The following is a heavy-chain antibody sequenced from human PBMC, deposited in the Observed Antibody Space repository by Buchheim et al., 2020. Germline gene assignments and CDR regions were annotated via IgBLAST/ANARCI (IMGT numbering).Heavy chain of an antibody. CDR2: IYYSGST. Sequence: QVQLQESGPGLVKPPQTLSLTCTVSGGSISSGDYYWSWIRQPPGKGLVWIGYIYYSGSTYYNPSLKSRVTISVDTSQTQSSLKLSSVTAADTAVDYRARSRAAGSFDYWGQGTL. J-gene: IGHJ4*02. V-gene: IGHV4-30-4*01. CDR3: ARSRAAGSFDY. D-gene: IGHD1-26*01. CDR1: GGSISSGDYY.